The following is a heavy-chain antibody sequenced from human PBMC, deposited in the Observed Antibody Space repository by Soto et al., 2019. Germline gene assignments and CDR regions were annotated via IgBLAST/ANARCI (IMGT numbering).Heavy chain of an antibody. CDR1: GGSISSGGYY. D-gene: IGHD6-6*01. CDR3: AIGVAARPIGMDV. J-gene: IGHJ6*02. Sequence: SETLSLTCTVSGGSISSGGYYWSWIRQHPGKGLEWIGYIYYSGSTYYNPSLKSRVTISVDTSKNQFSLKLSSVTAADTAVYYCAIGVAARPIGMDVWGQGTTVTSP. CDR2: IYYSGST. V-gene: IGHV4-31*03.